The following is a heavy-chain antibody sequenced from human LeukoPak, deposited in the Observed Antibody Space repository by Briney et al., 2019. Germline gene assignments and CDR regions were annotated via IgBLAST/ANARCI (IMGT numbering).Heavy chain of an antibody. CDR2: IYYSGST. V-gene: IGHV4-39*07. Sequence: PSETLSLTCTVSGGSISSSSYYWGWIRQPPGKGLEWIGSIYYSGSTYYNPSLKSRVTISVDTSKNQFSLKLSSVTAADTAVYYCARYRRIDPTGVLDYWGQGTLVTVSS. J-gene: IGHJ4*02. D-gene: IGHD4-23*01. CDR1: GGSISSSSYY. CDR3: ARYRRIDPTGVLDY.